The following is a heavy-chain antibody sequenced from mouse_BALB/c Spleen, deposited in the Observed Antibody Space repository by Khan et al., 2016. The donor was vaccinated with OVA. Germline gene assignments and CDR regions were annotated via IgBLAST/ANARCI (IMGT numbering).Heavy chain of an antibody. CDR3: VRDGAYHRNDGWFAY. V-gene: IGHV1-4*01. J-gene: IGHJ3*01. CDR1: GYTFTSYT. Sequence: QVQLKESGAELARPGASVKMSCKASGYTFTSYTIHWIKLRSGQGLEWIGFINPSNGYTNYNQKFKDKATLTADQSSTTVYMQLSSLTSDDSAVYNCVRDGAYHRNDGWFAYWGQGTLVTVSA. CDR2: INPSNGYT. D-gene: IGHD2-14*01.